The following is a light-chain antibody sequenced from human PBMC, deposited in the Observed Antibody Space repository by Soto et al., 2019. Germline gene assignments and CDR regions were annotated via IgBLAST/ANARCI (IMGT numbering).Light chain of an antibody. Sequence: IVMTQSPATLSVSPGERATLSCRASESVGSDVAWYQQKPGQAPRLLIYGAFTRATGIPDRFSGSGSGTEFTLTISSLQSEDFALYYCQQYNNWPPWTFGQGTKVDIK. CDR3: QQYNNWPPWT. CDR2: GAF. J-gene: IGKJ1*01. CDR1: ESVGSD. V-gene: IGKV3-15*01.